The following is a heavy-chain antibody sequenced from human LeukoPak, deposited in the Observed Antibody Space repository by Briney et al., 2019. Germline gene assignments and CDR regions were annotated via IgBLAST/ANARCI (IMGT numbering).Heavy chain of an antibody. Sequence: GGSLRLSCAASGFTFSDYYTSWIRQAPGKGLEWVSYISSSGSTIYYADSVKGRFTISRDNAKNSLYLQMNSLRAEDTAVYYCARAARVPNKMEVLPGSYPFDYWGQGTLVTVSS. V-gene: IGHV3-11*01. CDR2: ISSSGSTI. J-gene: IGHJ4*02. CDR3: ARAARVPNKMEVLPGSYPFDY. D-gene: IGHD1-26*01. CDR1: GFTFSDYY.